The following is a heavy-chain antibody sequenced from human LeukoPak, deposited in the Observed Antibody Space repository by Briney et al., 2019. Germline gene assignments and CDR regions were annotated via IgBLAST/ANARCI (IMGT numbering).Heavy chain of an antibody. V-gene: IGHV1-46*01. CDR1: GYTFTSYY. J-gene: IGHJ4*02. CDR2: INPSGGST. D-gene: IGHD3-3*01. Sequence: ASVKVSCKASGYTFTSYYMHWVRQAPGQGLEWMGIINPSGGSTSYAQKFQGRVTITRNTSISTAYMELSSLRSEDTAVYYCAREKAHYDFWSGYPGWYFDYWGQGTLVTVSS. CDR3: AREKAHYDFWSGYPGWYFDY.